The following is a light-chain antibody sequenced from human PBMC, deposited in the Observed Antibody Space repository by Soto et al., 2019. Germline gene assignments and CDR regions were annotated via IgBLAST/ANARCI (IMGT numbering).Light chain of an antibody. V-gene: IGLV2-11*01. Sequence: QSALTQPRSVSGSPGQSGTISCTGTSSDVGGYNYVSWYQQHPGKAPKLMIYDVSKRPSGVPDRFSGSKSGNTASLTISGLQAEDEADYYCCSYAGSYVVFGGGTKVTVL. CDR3: CSYAGSYVV. J-gene: IGLJ2*01. CDR2: DVS. CDR1: SSDVGGYNY.